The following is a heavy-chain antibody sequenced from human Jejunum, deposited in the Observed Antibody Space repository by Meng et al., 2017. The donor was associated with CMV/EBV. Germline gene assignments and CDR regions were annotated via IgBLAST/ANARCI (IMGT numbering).Heavy chain of an antibody. CDR1: FSVSPIY. J-gene: IGHJ4*02. CDR3: ARDRREYYYDSSGVFDY. V-gene: IGHV3-53*01. D-gene: IGHD3-22*01. CDR2: IYSNGNT. Sequence: FSVSPIYISWVRQAPGKGLAWVSVIYSNGNTYYADSLQRRFTISGDNSKNMLFLQMNSLRAEDTAVYYCARDRREYYYDSSGVFDYWGQGTLVTVSS.